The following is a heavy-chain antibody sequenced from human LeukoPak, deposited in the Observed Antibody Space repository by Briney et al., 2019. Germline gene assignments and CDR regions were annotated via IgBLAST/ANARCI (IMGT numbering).Heavy chain of an antibody. Sequence: GASVTVSCKASGYTFTCYYMHWVRQAPGQGLEWMGWINPNSGGTNYAQKFQGRVTMTRDTSISTAYMELSRLRSDDTAVYYCAFTLCGGDCYSFDYWGQGTLVTVSS. D-gene: IGHD2-21*02. CDR1: GYTFTCYY. J-gene: IGHJ4*02. CDR3: AFTLCGGDCYSFDY. V-gene: IGHV1-2*02. CDR2: INPNSGGT.